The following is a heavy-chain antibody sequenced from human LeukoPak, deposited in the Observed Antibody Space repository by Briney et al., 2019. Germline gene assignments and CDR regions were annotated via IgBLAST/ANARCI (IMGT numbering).Heavy chain of an antibody. CDR3: ARDWEDYGGNSGIGY. CDR2: ISGSGGST. D-gene: IGHD4-23*01. Sequence: TGGSLRLSCAASGFTFSSYAMSWVRQAPGKGLEWVSAISGSGGSTYYADSVKGRFTISRDNSKNTLYLQMNSLRAEDTAVYYCARDWEDYGGNSGIGYWGQGILVTVSS. CDR1: GFTFSSYA. V-gene: IGHV3-23*01. J-gene: IGHJ4*02.